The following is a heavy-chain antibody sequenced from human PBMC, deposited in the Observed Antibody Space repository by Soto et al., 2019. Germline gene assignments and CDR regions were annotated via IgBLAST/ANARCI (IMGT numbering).Heavy chain of an antibody. CDR3: ARDVSGSYESWFDP. V-gene: IGHV4-30-2*01. Sequence: QLQLQESGSGLVKPSQTLSLTCAVSDGSISSGGYSWSWIRQPPGKGLEWIGYIYHSGSTYYNPSLKSRVTISVDRSKNQFSLKLSSVTAADTAVYYCARDVSGSYESWFDPWGQGTLVTVSS. D-gene: IGHD1-26*01. CDR1: DGSISSGGYS. J-gene: IGHJ5*02. CDR2: IYHSGST.